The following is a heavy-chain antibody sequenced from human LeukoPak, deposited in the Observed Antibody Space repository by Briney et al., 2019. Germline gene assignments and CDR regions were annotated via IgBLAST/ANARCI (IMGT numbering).Heavy chain of an antibody. Sequence: SETLSLTCTVSGGSISSYYWSWIRQPPGKGLEWIGEINHSGSTNYNPSLKSRVTISVDTSKNQFSLKLSSVTAADTAVYYCARGPGGSSSAWFDPWGQGTLVTVSS. D-gene: IGHD6-6*01. CDR2: INHSGST. CDR3: ARGPGGSSSAWFDP. J-gene: IGHJ5*02. V-gene: IGHV4-34*01. CDR1: GGSISSYY.